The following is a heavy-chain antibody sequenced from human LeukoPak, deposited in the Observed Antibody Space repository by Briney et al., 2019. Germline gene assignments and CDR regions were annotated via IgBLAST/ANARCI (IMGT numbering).Heavy chain of an antibody. CDR3: ARVRPTGFGYMDV. CDR2: IYQSGNT. J-gene: IGHJ6*03. D-gene: IGHD1-14*01. CDR1: GYLISSDYY. Sequence: PSETLSLTCTVSGYLISSDYYWGWIRQPPAKRPPRIGNIYQSGNTYYNPSLESRGTISVDTSKNQFSLRLNPVTAADTAVYYCARVRPTGFGYMDVWGKGTSVTVSS. V-gene: IGHV4-38-2*02.